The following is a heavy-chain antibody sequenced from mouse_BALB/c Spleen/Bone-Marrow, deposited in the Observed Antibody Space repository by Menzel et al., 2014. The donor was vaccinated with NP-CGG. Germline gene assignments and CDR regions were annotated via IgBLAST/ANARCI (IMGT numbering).Heavy chain of an antibody. J-gene: IGHJ3*01. Sequence: EVQRVESGPELMKPGASVEISCKASGYSFTSYYIHWVKQNHGKSLEWIGYIDPFNGVTIYNQKFKGKATLTADKSSSTAYMHLSSLTSEDSAVYYCARRVITTGPGFAYWGQGTLVTVSA. CDR2: IDPFNGVT. CDR1: GYSFTSYY. D-gene: IGHD2-4*01. V-gene: IGHV1-28*01. CDR3: ARRVITTGPGFAY.